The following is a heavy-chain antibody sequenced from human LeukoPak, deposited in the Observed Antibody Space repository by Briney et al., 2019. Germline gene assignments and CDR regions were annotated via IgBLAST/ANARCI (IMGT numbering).Heavy chain of an antibody. CDR3: AIWTSGNY. D-gene: IGHD1-1*01. V-gene: IGHV3-7*01. J-gene: IGHJ4*02. Sequence: GGSLRLSCADSQFTFNGSWMNWARQAPGKGLEWVANMDPTGSQKRYVDSVRGRFTISKDNPGASLYLDMHSLRAEDTAIYYCAIWTSGNYWGQGTLVTVSS. CDR1: QFTFNGSW. CDR2: MDPTGSQK.